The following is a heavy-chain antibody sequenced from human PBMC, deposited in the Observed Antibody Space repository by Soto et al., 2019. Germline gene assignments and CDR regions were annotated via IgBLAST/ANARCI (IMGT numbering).Heavy chain of an antibody. CDR1: GFTFSSYG. CDR3: ARDRFRIAVAAPFDY. V-gene: IGHV3-30*03. Sequence: QVQLVESGGGVVQPGRSLRLSCAASGFTFSSYGMHWVRQAPGKGLEWVAVISYDGSNKYYADSVQGRFTISRENSKNTLYLQMNSLRAEDTAVYYCARDRFRIAVAAPFDYWGQGTLVTVSS. CDR2: ISYDGSNK. J-gene: IGHJ4*02. D-gene: IGHD6-19*01.